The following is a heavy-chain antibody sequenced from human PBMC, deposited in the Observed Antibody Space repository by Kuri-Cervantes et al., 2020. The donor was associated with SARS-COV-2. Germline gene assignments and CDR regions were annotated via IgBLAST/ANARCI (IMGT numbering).Heavy chain of an antibody. CDR2: IYYSGST. J-gene: IGHJ3*02. D-gene: IGHD6-19*01. V-gene: IGHV4-59*08. CDR1: GGSFSDYY. CDR3: ARLSIAVGTNAFDI. Sequence: SETLSLTCAVYGGSFSDYYWSWIRQPPGKGLEWIGYIYYSGSTNYNPSLKSRVTISVDTSKNQFSLKLSSVTAADTAVYYCARLSIAVGTNAFDIWGQGTMVTVSS.